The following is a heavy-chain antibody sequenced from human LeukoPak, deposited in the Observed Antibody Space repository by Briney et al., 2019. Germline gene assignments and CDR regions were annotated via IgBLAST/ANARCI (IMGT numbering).Heavy chain of an antibody. Sequence: GGSLRLSCAASGFAFSSYWMHWVRQAPGKGLEWVSSITDRGGDTYYADSVKGRFTISRDNSKNTLYLQMNSLRAEDTAVYYCAKGKRGNYDYWGQGTLVTVSS. CDR1: GFAFSSYW. D-gene: IGHD1-26*01. J-gene: IGHJ4*02. V-gene: IGHV3-23*01. CDR2: ITDRGGDT. CDR3: AKGKRGNYDY.